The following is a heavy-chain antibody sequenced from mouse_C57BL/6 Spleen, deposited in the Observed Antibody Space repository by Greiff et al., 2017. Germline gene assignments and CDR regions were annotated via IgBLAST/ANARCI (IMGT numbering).Heavy chain of an antibody. CDR2: ISDGGSYT. J-gene: IGHJ4*01. CDR1: GFTFSSYA. CDR3: ARGGGGEDYAMDY. V-gene: IGHV5-4*03. Sequence: EVKLVESGGGLVKPGGSLKLSCAASGFTFSSYAMSWVRQTPEKRLEWVATISDGGSYTYYPDNVKGRFTISRDNAKNNLYLQMSHLKSEDTAMYDCARGGGGEDYAMDYWGQGTSVTVSS.